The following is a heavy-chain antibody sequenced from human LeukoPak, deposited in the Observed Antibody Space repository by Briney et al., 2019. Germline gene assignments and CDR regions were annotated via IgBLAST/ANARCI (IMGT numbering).Heavy chain of an antibody. CDR1: GFTVSSNY. Sequence: GGSLRLSCAASGFTVSSNYMSWVRQAPGKGLEWVSVIYSGGSTYYADSVKGRFTISRDNSKNTLYLQMNSLRAEDTAVYYCARVGYGDYLYFDYWGKGTLVTVSS. J-gene: IGHJ4*02. D-gene: IGHD4-17*01. CDR3: ARVGYGDYLYFDY. V-gene: IGHV3-66*01. CDR2: IYSGGST.